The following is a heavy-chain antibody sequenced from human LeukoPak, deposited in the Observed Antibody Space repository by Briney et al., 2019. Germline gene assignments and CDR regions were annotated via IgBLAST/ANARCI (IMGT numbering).Heavy chain of an antibody. CDR2: IYYSGST. V-gene: IGHV4-39*02. CDR3: ARGLHYVDV. J-gene: IGHJ6*04. Sequence: SETLSLTCTVSGGSISSSSYYWGWIRQPPGKGLEWIGSIYYSGSTYYNPSLKSRVTISVDTTNNQFSLRLTSVTAADTAVYYCARGLHYVDVWGKGITVSVSS. D-gene: IGHD3-10*01. CDR1: GGSISSSSYY.